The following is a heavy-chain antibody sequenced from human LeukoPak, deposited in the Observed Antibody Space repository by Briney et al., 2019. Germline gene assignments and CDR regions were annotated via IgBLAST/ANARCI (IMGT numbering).Heavy chain of an antibody. CDR1: GFTFDDYT. CDR3: AKGPFGVGYYFDY. D-gene: IGHD3-3*01. Sequence: GGSLRLSCAASGFTFDDYTVHWVRQAPGKGLEWVSIISWDGGSTYYADSVKGRFTISRDNSKNSLYLQMNSLRTEDTALYYCAKGPFGVGYYFDYWGQGTLVTVSS. CDR2: ISWDGGST. J-gene: IGHJ4*02. V-gene: IGHV3-43*01.